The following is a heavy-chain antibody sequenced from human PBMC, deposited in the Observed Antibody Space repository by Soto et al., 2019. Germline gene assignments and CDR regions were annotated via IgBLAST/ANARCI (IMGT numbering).Heavy chain of an antibody. CDR2: IYPGDSDT. CDR3: ARLVVILDDAFDI. D-gene: IGHD3-22*01. Sequence: GESLKISCXGSGYSFTSYWIGWVRQMPGKGLEWMGIIYPGDSDTRYSPSFQGQVTISADKSISTAYLQWSSLKASDTAMYYCARLVVILDDAFDIWGQGTMVTVSS. J-gene: IGHJ3*02. CDR1: GYSFTSYW. V-gene: IGHV5-51*01.